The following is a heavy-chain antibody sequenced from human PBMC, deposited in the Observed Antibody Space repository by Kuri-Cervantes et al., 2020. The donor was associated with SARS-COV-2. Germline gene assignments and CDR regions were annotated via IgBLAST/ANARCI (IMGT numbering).Heavy chain of an antibody. CDR2: INHSGST. Sequence: SETLSLTCAVYGGSFSGYYWSWIRQPPGKGLEWIGEINHSGSTNYNPSLKSRVTIPVDTSKNQFSLKLSPVTAADTAVYYCARGVGAAVAGTLITIYYYYGMDVWGQGTTFTVSS. J-gene: IGHJ6*02. CDR1: GGSFSGYY. CDR3: ARGVGAAVAGTLITIYYYYGMDV. V-gene: IGHV4-34*01. D-gene: IGHD6-19*01.